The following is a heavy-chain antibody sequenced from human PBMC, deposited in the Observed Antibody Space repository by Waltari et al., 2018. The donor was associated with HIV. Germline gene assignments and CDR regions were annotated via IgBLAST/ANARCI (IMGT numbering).Heavy chain of an antibody. CDR3: ATGNGDYVGYYYYYGMDV. Sequence: QVQLVQSGAEVKKPGASVKVSCTVSGYTLTAFSLHWVRKAPGKGLEWMGGFDPEDGETIYAQKFQGRVTMTEDTSTDTAYMELSSLRSEDTAVYYCATGNGDYVGYYYYYGMDVWGQGTTVTVSS. J-gene: IGHJ6*02. CDR2: FDPEDGET. D-gene: IGHD4-17*01. V-gene: IGHV1-24*01. CDR1: GYTLTAFS.